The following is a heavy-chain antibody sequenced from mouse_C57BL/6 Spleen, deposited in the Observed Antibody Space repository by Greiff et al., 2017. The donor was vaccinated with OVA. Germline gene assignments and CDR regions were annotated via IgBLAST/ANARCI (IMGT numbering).Heavy chain of an antibody. CDR3: AKKGDGPLYAMDY. J-gene: IGHJ4*01. V-gene: IGHV2-5*01. D-gene: IGHD2-3*01. Sequence: VQLQQSGPGLVQPSQSLSITCTVSGFSLTSYGVHWVRQSPGKGLEWLGVIWRGGSTDYNAAFMSRLSITKDNSKSQVFFKMNSLQADDTAIYYCAKKGDGPLYAMDYWGQGTSVTVSS. CDR1: GFSLTSYG. CDR2: IWRGGST.